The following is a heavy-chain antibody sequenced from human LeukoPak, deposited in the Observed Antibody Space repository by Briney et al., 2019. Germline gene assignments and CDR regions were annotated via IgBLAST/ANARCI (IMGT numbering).Heavy chain of an antibody. J-gene: IGHJ4*02. V-gene: IGHV1-69*13. Sequence: ASVKVSCKASGGTFIIYAISWVRQAPGQGLEWMGGTITIFGTANNAQKFQGRGTITADEATSTAYMELSSLRSEDTAVYYCARAGHRCSGGSCYTFDYWGRGTLVTVSS. CDR1: GGTFIIYA. CDR2: TITIFGTA. D-gene: IGHD2-15*01. CDR3: ARAGHRCSGGSCYTFDY.